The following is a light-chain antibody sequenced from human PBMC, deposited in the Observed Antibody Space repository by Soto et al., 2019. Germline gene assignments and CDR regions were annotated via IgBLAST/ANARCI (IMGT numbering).Light chain of an antibody. CDR1: SSNIGSNT. CDR2: SNN. J-gene: IGLJ1*01. Sequence: QSVLTQPPSASGTPGQRVIISCSGSSSNIGSNTVNWYQQLPGTAPKLLIYSNNQRPSGVPDRFSGSKSGTSASLAISGLQSEDEADYYCAAWDDSLNGLYVFGTGTQLTVL. CDR3: AAWDDSLNGLYV. V-gene: IGLV1-44*01.